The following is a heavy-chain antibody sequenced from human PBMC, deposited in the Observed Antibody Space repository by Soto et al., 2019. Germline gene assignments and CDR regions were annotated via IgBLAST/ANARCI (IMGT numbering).Heavy chain of an antibody. CDR2: IYWDDDK. V-gene: IGHV2-5*02. CDR3: AHKGDGYRGFKC. J-gene: IGHJ4*02. CDR1: GFSVSTRGVG. D-gene: IGHD5-12*01. Sequence: QITLKESGPTLVKPTQTLTLTCTFSGFSVSTRGVGVGWIRQPPGKALEWLALIYWDDDKRYRPPLKSRLSLPQHTAKNRVVLTMTDMDAVDTGTYYCAHKGDGYRGFKCCGQGTLVTVSS.